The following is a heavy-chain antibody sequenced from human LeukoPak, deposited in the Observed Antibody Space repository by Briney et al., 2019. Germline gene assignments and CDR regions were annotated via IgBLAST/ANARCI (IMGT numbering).Heavy chain of an antibody. CDR2: ISSSSNYI. CDR3: AKGKGHPDY. Sequence: GGSLRLSCAASGFIFSSYSMNWVRQAPGKGLEWVSSISSSSNYIYYADSVKGRFTNSRDNAKNSLYLQMDSLRVEDTAVYYCAKGKGHPDYWGQGTLVTVSS. V-gene: IGHV3-21*04. J-gene: IGHJ4*02. CDR1: GFIFSSYS.